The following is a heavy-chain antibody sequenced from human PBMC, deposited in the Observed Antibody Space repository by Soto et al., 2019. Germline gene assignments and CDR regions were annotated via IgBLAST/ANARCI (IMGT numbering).Heavy chain of an antibody. CDR1: GYTFTSYG. J-gene: IGHJ5*02. D-gene: IGHD2-2*02. V-gene: IGHV1-18*01. CDR2: SSAYNGNT. CDR3: AREGDDCSITSCDRRFGP. Sequence: QVQLVQSGAEVKKPGASVKGSCKASGYTFTSYGISWVRQAPGQGLEWMGGSSAYNGNTKSPQKLQGRGTKNTGTTTRHDLKEVKGPTSEETAVHYFAREGDDCSITSCDRRFGPWGPGTLVPV.